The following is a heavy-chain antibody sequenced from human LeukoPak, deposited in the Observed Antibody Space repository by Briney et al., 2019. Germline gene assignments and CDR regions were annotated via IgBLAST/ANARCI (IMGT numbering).Heavy chain of an antibody. Sequence: GGSLRLSCAASGFTFSSYEMNWVRQAPGKGLEWVSYILNSGRNTYYADSVKGTFTISRDNAKKSLDLQMNSLRAEDTGVYYCARDPPDYWGQGILVTVSS. V-gene: IGHV3-48*03. CDR1: GFTFSSYE. J-gene: IGHJ4*02. CDR3: ARDPPDY. CDR2: ILNSGRNT.